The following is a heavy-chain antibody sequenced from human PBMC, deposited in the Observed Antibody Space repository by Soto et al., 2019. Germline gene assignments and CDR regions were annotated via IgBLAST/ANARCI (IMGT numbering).Heavy chain of an antibody. Sequence: ASVKVSCKASGHTFTSYYMHWVRQAPGQGLEWMGIINPSGGSTSYAQKFQGRVTMTRDTSTSTVYMELSSLRSEDTAVYYCARDQADIVATIYSLPLDYWGQGTLVTVSS. V-gene: IGHV1-46*03. D-gene: IGHD5-12*01. J-gene: IGHJ4*02. CDR2: INPSGGST. CDR3: ARDQADIVATIYSLPLDY. CDR1: GHTFTSYY.